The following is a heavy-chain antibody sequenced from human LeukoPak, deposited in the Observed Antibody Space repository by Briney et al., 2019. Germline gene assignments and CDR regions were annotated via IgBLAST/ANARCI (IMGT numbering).Heavy chain of an antibody. D-gene: IGHD2-2*01. V-gene: IGHV3-30*01. CDR1: GITLSSYA. Sequence: PGRSLRLSCAASGITLSSYAMHWVRQAPGKGLEWVSLISSGGTDEYYADSVKGRFTISRDNSKNTLYLQLNSLRGEDTAVYYCARDGPPAGLYFDNWGQGTLVTVSS. J-gene: IGHJ4*02. CDR2: ISSGGTDE. CDR3: ARDGPPAGLYFDN.